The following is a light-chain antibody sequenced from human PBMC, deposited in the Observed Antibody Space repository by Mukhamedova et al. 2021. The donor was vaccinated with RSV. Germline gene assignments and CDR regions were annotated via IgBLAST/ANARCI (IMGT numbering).Light chain of an antibody. Sequence: WYQRRVHGIAPKLLIYAASSLQSGVPSRFSGSGSGTDFTLTISSLQPEDFATYFCQQSYSFLAITFGQETRLEIK. CDR3: QQSYSFLAIT. CDR2: AAS. V-gene: IGKV1-39*01. J-gene: IGKJ5*01.